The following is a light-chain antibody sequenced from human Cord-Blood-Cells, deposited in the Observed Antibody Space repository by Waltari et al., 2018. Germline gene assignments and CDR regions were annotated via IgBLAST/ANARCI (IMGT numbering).Light chain of an antibody. V-gene: IGKV3-20*01. Sequence: EIVLTQSPGTLSFSPGERATLSSRASQSVSSSYLAWYQQKPGQAPRLLIYGASSRATGIPDRFSGSGSGTDFTLTISRLEPEDFAVYYCQQYGSSPPYTFGQGTKLEIK. CDR3: QQYGSSPPYT. CDR1: QSVSSSY. CDR2: GAS. J-gene: IGKJ2*01.